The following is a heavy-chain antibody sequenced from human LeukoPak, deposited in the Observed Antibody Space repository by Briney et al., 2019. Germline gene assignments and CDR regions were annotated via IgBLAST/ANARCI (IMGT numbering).Heavy chain of an antibody. D-gene: IGHD4-17*01. CDR3: AKRDLTTEFDY. CDR1: GFTFSNYG. CDR2: ILYDGSTK. V-gene: IGHV3-30*02. J-gene: IGHJ4*02. Sequence: GGSLRLSCAASGFTFSNYGMHWVRQAPGKGLEWVALILYDGSTKFYADFVKGRFTISRDNSKNTVSLEMNSLRTEDTAVYYCAKRDLTTEFDYWGQGILVTVSS.